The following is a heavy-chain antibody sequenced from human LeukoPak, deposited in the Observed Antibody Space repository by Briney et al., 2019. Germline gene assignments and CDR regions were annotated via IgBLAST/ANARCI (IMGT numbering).Heavy chain of an antibody. CDR2: IYYSGST. V-gene: IGHV4-39*07. D-gene: IGHD6-19*01. CDR1: GGSISSSSYY. Sequence: PSETLSLTCTVSGGSISSSSYYWGWIRQPPGKGLEWIGSIYYSGSTYYNPSLKSRVTISVDTSKNQFSLKPSSVTAADTAVYYCARQWLDADYWGQGTLVTVSS. J-gene: IGHJ4*02. CDR3: ARQWLDADY.